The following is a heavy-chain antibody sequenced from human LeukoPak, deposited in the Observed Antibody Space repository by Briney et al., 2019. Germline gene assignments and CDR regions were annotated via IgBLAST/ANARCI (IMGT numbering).Heavy chain of an antibody. V-gene: IGHV4-34*01. Sequence: SETLSLTCAVYGGSFSGYYWSWIRQPPGKGLEWIGENNHSGSTNYNPSLKSRVTISVDTSKIQFSLKLRSVTAADTAVYYCGRGPSRPSFYCCGGSYYAWSDPGGRGPRVTVSS. CDR2: NNHSGST. CDR1: GGSFSGYY. D-gene: IGHD3-10*01. CDR3: GRGPSRPSFYCCGGSYYAWSDP. J-gene: IGHJ5*02.